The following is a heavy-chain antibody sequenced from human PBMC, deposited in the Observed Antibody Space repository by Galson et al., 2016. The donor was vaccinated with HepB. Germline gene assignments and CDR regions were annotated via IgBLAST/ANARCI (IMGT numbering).Heavy chain of an antibody. CDR3: ARSRGSYGSGSYWAVLDY. CDR2: VSYDGRRK. D-gene: IGHD3-10*01. Sequence: SLRLSCAASGFSFSNYALHWVRQAPGKGLEWVAVVSYDGRRKYYAGSVRGRFTISRDNSKNTLYLQMNSLRAEDTAVYYCARSRGSYGSGSYWAVLDYWGQGTLSPSPQ. J-gene: IGHJ4*02. CDR1: GFSFSNYA. V-gene: IGHV3-30*04.